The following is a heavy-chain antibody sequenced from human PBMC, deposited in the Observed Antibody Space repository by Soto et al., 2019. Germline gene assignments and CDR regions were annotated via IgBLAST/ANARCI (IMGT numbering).Heavy chain of an antibody. CDR3: AVAVAGPTASGY. CDR2: INSDGSST. CDR1: GFTFSSYW. D-gene: IGHD6-19*01. V-gene: IGHV3-74*01. J-gene: IGHJ4*02. Sequence: EVQLVESGGGLVQPGGSLRLSCAASGFTFSSYWMHWVRQAPGKGLVWVSRINSDGSSTSYADSVKGRFTISRDNAKNTLYLQMISRRAEDTAVYYCAVAVAGPTASGYWGEGTLVTVSS.